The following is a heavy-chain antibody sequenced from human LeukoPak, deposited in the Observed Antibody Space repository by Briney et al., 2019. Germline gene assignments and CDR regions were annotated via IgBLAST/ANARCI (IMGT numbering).Heavy chain of an antibody. CDR3: ARGRGLNYYGSGSYYNSLPLPFDY. D-gene: IGHD3-10*01. J-gene: IGHJ4*02. Sequence: PSETLSLTCAVYGGSFSGYYWSWIRQPPGKGLEWIGEINHSGSTNYNPSLKSRVTISVDTSKNQFSLKLSSVTAADTAVYYCARGRGLNYYGSGSYYNSLPLPFDYWGQGTLVTVSS. CDR2: INHSGST. CDR1: GGSFSGYY. V-gene: IGHV4-34*01.